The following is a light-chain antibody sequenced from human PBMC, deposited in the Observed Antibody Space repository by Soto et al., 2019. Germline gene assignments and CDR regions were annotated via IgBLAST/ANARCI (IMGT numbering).Light chain of an antibody. CDR3: QQYGSSPRT. CDR1: QSSSSRY. V-gene: IGKV3-20*01. Sequence: EIALTQSPGTLSLSPGERATLSCRASQSSSSRYRAWYQHKPGQAPRLLIYGASSMATGIPDRFSGSGSGTDFSLTISRLEPEDFAVYYCQQYGSSPRTFGQGTKVEIK. J-gene: IGKJ1*01. CDR2: GAS.